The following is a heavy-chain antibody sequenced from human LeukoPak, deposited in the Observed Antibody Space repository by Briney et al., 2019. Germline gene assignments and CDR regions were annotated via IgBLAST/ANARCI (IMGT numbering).Heavy chain of an antibody. V-gene: IGHV4-59*11. CDR1: GGSISSHY. CDR2: IYYSGST. CDR3: ARGSSEWELPSSLIY. J-gene: IGHJ4*02. Sequence: SETLSLTCTVSGGSISSHYWSWIRQPPGKGLEWIGYIYYSGSTNYNPSLKSRVTISVDTSKNQFSLKLSSVTAADTAVYYCARGSSEWELPSSLIYWGQGTLVTVSS. D-gene: IGHD1-26*01.